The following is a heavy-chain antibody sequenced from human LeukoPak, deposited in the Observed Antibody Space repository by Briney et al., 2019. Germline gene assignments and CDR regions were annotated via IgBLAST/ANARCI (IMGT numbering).Heavy chain of an antibody. V-gene: IGHV4-39*07. J-gene: IGHJ4*02. Sequence: PSETLSLTCTVSGGSISSSSYYWGWIRQPPGKGLEWIGSIYYSGSTYYNPSLKSRVTISVDTSKNQFSLKLSSVTAADTAVYYCARLIAARPCFDYWGQGTLVTVSS. CDR1: GGSISSSSYY. CDR3: ARLIAARPCFDY. CDR2: IYYSGST. D-gene: IGHD6-6*01.